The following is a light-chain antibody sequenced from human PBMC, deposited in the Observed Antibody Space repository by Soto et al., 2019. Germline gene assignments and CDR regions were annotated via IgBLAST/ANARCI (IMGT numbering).Light chain of an antibody. CDR1: HDISNY. Sequence: DIQMTQSPSSLSASVGDRVTITCQASHDISNYLNWYQQKPGKAPKLLIYYASNLETGVSSRFSGSGSGTDFTFTISSVQPEDIATYFCQQYDNLPRFTFGPGTKVDIK. CDR2: YAS. CDR3: QQYDNLPRFT. J-gene: IGKJ3*01. V-gene: IGKV1-33*01.